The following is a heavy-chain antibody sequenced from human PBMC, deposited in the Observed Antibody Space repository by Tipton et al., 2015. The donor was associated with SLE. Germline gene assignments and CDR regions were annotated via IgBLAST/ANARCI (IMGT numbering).Heavy chain of an antibody. Sequence: TLSLTCAVYGGSFSGYYWSWIRQPPGKGLEWIGYIYYSGSTNYNPSLKSRVTISVDTSKNQFSLKLSSVTAADTAVYYCASGGGFYFDYWGQGTLVTVSS. CDR3: ASGGGFYFDY. CDR1: GGSFSGYY. V-gene: IGHV4-59*01. D-gene: IGHD4-23*01. J-gene: IGHJ4*02. CDR2: IYYSGST.